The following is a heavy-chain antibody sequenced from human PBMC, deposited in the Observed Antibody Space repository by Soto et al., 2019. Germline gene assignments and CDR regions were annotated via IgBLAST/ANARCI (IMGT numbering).Heavy chain of an antibody. CDR1: GFSLSSSGVG. CDR3: ARGGWTTYYSPFFDY. CDR2: IYWDDDK. V-gene: IGHV2-5*02. J-gene: IGHJ4*02. D-gene: IGHD3-10*01. Sequence: QITLKESGPTLVRPTQTLTLTCTFSGFSLSSSGVGVGWIRQPPGKALEWLALIYWDDDKRYTPSLKSRLTITKDTSKTQVVLTLTKLDTVDTATYYCARGGWTTYYSPFFDYWGQGTRVTLSS.